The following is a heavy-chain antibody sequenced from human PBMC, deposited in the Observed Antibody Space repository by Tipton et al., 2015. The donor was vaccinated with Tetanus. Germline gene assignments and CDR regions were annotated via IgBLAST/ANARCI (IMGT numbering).Heavy chain of an antibody. CDR2: INPKSGAT. Sequence: QVQLVQSGAEVKKPGASVKVSCKASGYTFTGYYLHWVRQAPGQGLEWMGWINPKSGATKYSQKFQDWVTMTRDTSITTAYMEVTRLKSDDTAVYYCVRDGGIVAFDSWGQGTLVTVSS. D-gene: IGHD5-12*01. CDR1: GYTFTGYY. V-gene: IGHV1-2*04. J-gene: IGHJ4*02. CDR3: VRDGGIVAFDS.